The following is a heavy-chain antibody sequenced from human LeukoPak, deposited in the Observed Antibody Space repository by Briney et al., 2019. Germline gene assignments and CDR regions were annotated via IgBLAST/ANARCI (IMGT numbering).Heavy chain of an antibody. D-gene: IGHD3-3*01. J-gene: IGHJ4*02. V-gene: IGHV1-46*01. CDR3: AREGIFGVVITY. CDR1: GYTFTSYY. CDR2: INPSGGST. Sequence: GASVKVSCKASGYTFTSYYMHWVRQAPGQGLEWMGIINPSGGSTSYAQKFQGRVTTTRDMSTSTVYMELSSLRSEDTAVYYCAREGIFGVVITYWGQGTLVTVSS.